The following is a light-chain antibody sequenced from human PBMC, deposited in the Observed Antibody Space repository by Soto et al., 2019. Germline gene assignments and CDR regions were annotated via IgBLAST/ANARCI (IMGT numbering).Light chain of an antibody. CDR1: SSDVGANDY. CDR3: SAYTSSSTWV. Sequence: QSALTQPASVSGSPGQSITISCTGTSSDVGANDYVSWYRQHPAKAPKLMIYEVSNRPSEISKRFSGSKSGNTAFLTISGLQTDDEADYYCSAYTSSSTWVFGGGTKLTVL. J-gene: IGLJ2*01. CDR2: EVS. V-gene: IGLV2-14*01.